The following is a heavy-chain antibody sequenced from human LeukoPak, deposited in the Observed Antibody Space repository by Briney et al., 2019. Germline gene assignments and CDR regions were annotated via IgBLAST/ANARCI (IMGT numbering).Heavy chain of an antibody. V-gene: IGHV1-69*05. Sequence: GSSVKVSCKASGGTFSSYAISWVRQAPGQGLEWMGGIIPIFGTANYAQKFQGRVTITTDESTSTAYMELSSLRSEGTAVYYCARDAIAARRIYYYMDVWGKGTTVTVSS. CDR1: GGTFSSYA. CDR2: IIPIFGTA. D-gene: IGHD6-6*01. J-gene: IGHJ6*03. CDR3: ARDAIAARRIYYYMDV.